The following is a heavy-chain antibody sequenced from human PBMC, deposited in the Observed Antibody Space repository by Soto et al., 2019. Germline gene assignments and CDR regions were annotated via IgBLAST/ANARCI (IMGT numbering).Heavy chain of an antibody. CDR3: AKGAGVEMATNPDY. J-gene: IGHJ4*02. V-gene: IGHV3-30*18. CDR1: GFTFSSYG. D-gene: IGHD5-12*01. CDR2: ISYDGSNK. Sequence: QVQLVESGGGVVQPGRSLRLSCAASGFTFSSYGMHWVRQAPGKGLEWVAVISYDGSNKYYADSVKGRFTISRDNYKNTLYLQMNSLRAEDTAVYYCAKGAGVEMATNPDYWGQGTLVTVSS.